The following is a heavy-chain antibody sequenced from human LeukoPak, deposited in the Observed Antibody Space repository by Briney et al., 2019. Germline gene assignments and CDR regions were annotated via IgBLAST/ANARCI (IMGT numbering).Heavy chain of an antibody. CDR3: ARERRHYYDNSSFTDY. Sequence: PGGSLRLSCAASGFSLNSYRMNWVRQAPGKGLEWVANIKQDGSEKYSVDSVKGRFTISRDNAENSIYLQMNSLRAEDTAVYYCARERRHYYDNSSFTDYWGQGTLVTVSS. D-gene: IGHD3-22*01. CDR1: GFSLNSYR. J-gene: IGHJ4*02. V-gene: IGHV3-7*05. CDR2: IKQDGSEK.